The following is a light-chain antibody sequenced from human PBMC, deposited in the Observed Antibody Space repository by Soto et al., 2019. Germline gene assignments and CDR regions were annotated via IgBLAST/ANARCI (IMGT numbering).Light chain of an antibody. CDR1: QSVSSY. V-gene: IGKV3-20*01. Sequence: EIVLTQSPATLSLSPWERATLSCRASQSVSSYLLWYQQKPGQAPRLLIYDASNRATGIPARFSGSGSETDFTLTISRLEPEDFAVYYCQQYGSSRGTFGQGTKVDIK. J-gene: IGKJ1*01. CDR2: DAS. CDR3: QQYGSSRGT.